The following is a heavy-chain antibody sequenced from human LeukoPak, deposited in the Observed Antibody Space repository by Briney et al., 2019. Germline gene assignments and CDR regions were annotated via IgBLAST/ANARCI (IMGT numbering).Heavy chain of an antibody. CDR1: GFTFSSYW. J-gene: IGHJ6*02. Sequence: PGGSLRLSCAASGFTFSSYWMHWVRQAPGKGLVWVSRINSDGSSTSYADSVKGRFTISRDNAKNTLYLQMNSLRAEDTAVYYCARNPDWNYAHYYGMDVWGQGTTVTVSS. CDR2: INSDGSST. V-gene: IGHV3-74*01. CDR3: ARNPDWNYAHYYGMDV. D-gene: IGHD1-7*01.